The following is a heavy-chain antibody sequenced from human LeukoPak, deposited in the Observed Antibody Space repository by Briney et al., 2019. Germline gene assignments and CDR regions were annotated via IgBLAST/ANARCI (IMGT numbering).Heavy chain of an antibody. CDR3: ARENYYDSSGCDY. Sequence: SETLSLTCTVSGGSISSSSYYWGWIRQPPGKGLEWIGSIYYSGSTYYNPSLKSRVTISVDTSKNQFSLKLSSVTAADTAVYYCARENYYDSSGCDYWGQGTLVTVSS. J-gene: IGHJ4*02. CDR2: IYYSGST. V-gene: IGHV4-39*07. CDR1: GGSISSSSYY. D-gene: IGHD3-22*01.